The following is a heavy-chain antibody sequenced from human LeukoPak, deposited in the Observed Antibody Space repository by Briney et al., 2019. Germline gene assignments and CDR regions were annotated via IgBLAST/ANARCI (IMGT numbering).Heavy chain of an antibody. V-gene: IGHV4-39*07. D-gene: IGHD1-7*01. CDR3: ARSPTGTTKPRSNWFDP. J-gene: IGHJ5*02. Sequence: TSETLSLTCSVSGDPISNSPYFWAWIRQPPGKGLEWIGEINHSGSTNYNPSLKSRVTISVDTSKNQFSLKLSSVTAADTAVYYCARSPTGTTKPRSNWFDPWGQGTLVTVSS. CDR2: INHSGST. CDR1: GDPISNSPYF.